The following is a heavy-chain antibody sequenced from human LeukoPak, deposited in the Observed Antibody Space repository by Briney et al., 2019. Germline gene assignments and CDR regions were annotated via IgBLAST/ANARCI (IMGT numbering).Heavy chain of an antibody. V-gene: IGHV3-23*01. CDR2: ISGNGGST. Sequence: GGSLRLSCAASGFAFNSYAMTWVRQAPGKGLEWVSSISGNGGSTYYTDSVKGRFTISRDNSKSTLYLQMNSLRAEDTAAYYCAKDLRVIVVTYYMDVWGKGTTVTVSS. D-gene: IGHD2-2*01. CDR3: AKDLRVIVVTYYMDV. J-gene: IGHJ6*03. CDR1: GFAFNSYA.